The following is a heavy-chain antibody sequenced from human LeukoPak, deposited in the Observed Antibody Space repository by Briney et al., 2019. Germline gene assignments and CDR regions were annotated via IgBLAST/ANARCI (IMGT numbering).Heavy chain of an antibody. Sequence: PSETLSLICTVSGGSISSSSYYWGWIRQPPGRGLEWVGSIYYSGSTYYHPSLKSRVTISVDTCKNQFSLKLSSVTAADTAVYYCARGGRNSSGYFGRRWGNAFDIWGQGTMVTVSS. CDR1: GGSISSSSYY. CDR3: ARGGRNSSGYFGRRWGNAFDI. J-gene: IGHJ3*02. V-gene: IGHV4-39*01. D-gene: IGHD3-22*01. CDR2: IYYSGST.